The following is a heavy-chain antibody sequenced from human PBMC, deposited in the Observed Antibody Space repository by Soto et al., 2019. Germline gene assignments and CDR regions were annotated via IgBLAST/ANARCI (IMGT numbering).Heavy chain of an antibody. CDR3: ARDTHYYGSGSSPDN. CDR2: IWYDGSNK. D-gene: IGHD3-10*01. Sequence: QVQLVESGGGVVQPGRSLRLSCAASGFTFSSYGMHWVRQAPGKGLEWVAAIWYDGSNKYYADSVKGQFTISRDNSKNTRYPEMNSRRGEDTAVYYCARDTHYYGSGSSPDNWWQGTLGAVSS. V-gene: IGHV3-33*01. J-gene: IGHJ4*02. CDR1: GFTFSSYG.